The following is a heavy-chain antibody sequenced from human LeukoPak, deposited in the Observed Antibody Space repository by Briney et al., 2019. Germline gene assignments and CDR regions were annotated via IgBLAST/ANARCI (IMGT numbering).Heavy chain of an antibody. V-gene: IGHV4-59*01. CDR2: IYHSGST. CDR1: GGSISTYY. CDR3: ARGGAARLHFQN. Sequence: SETLSLTCTVSGGSISTYYWNWIRQPPGKGLEWIGYIYHSGSTNCNPSLQSRVTISVDTSKNQFSLNLNSVTAADTAVYYCARGGAARLHFQNWGQGTLVTVSS. J-gene: IGHJ1*01. D-gene: IGHD6-6*01.